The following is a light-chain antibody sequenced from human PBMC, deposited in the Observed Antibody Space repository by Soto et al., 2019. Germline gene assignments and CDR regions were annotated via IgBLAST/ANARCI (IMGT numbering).Light chain of an antibody. CDR3: QQYGSSPTT. CDR1: QSVSRNY. CDR2: GAS. J-gene: IGKJ1*01. V-gene: IGKV3-20*01. Sequence: EIVLTQSACTLSLSPGERATLSCRASQSVSRNYLVWYQQKHGQAPRLLIYGASGRATGIPDRFSGSGYGTDFNLTISRLETEEFAVYYCQQYGSSPTTFGHGTKVDIK.